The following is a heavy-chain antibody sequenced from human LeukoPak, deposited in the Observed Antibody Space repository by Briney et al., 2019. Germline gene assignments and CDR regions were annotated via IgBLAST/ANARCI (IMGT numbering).Heavy chain of an antibody. J-gene: IGHJ6*02. V-gene: IGHV3-30*18. CDR2: ISYDGSNK. D-gene: IGHD3-10*01. CDR1: GFTFSSYG. CDR3: AKGPSGYYYYYGMDV. Sequence: GGSLRLSCAASGFTFSSYGMHWVRQAPGKGLEWVAVISYDGSNKYYADSVKGRFTISRDNSKNTLYLQMNSLRAEDTAVYYCAKGPSGYYYYYGMDVWGQGTTVTVSS.